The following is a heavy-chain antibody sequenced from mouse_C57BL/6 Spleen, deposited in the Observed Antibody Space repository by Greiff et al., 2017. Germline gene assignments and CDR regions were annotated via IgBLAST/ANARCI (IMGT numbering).Heavy chain of an antibody. CDR3: ASSLWLRGVYYYAMDY. D-gene: IGHD1-2*01. Sequence: QVQLQQPGAELVKPGASVKMSCKASGYTFTSYWITWVKQRPGQGLEWIGDIYPGSGSTNYNQKFKGKATLTVDQSSSTAYMQLNSLTSEDSAVYYCASSLWLRGVYYYAMDYWGQGTSVTVSS. J-gene: IGHJ4*01. CDR1: GYTFTSYW. CDR2: IYPGSGST. V-gene: IGHV1-55*01.